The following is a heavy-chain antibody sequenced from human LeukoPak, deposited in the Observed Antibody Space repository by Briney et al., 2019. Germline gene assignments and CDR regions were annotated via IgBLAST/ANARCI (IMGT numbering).Heavy chain of an antibody. V-gene: IGHV3-21*01. CDR2: ISSSSSYI. CDR1: GFTFSSYS. Sequence: GGSLRLSCVASGFTFSSYSMNWVRQAPGKGLEWVSSISSSSSYIYYADSVKGRFTISRDNAKNSLYLQMNSLRAEDTAVYYCARGSSWAFDYWGQGTLVTVSS. D-gene: IGHD6-13*01. J-gene: IGHJ4*02. CDR3: ARGSSWAFDY.